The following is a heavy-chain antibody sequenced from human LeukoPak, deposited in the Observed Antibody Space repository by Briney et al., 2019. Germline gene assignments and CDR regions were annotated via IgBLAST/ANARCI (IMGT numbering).Heavy chain of an antibody. CDR1: GGSISSYY. J-gene: IGHJ4*02. Sequence: SETLSLTCTVSGGSISSYYWSWIRQPPGKGLEWIGYIYYSGSTNYNPSLKSRVTISVDTSKNQFSLKLSSVTAADTAVYYCARHVGNSGSGSYLTYFDYWGQGTLVTVSS. CDR3: ARHVGNSGSGSYLTYFDY. CDR2: IYYSGST. D-gene: IGHD3-10*01. V-gene: IGHV4-59*08.